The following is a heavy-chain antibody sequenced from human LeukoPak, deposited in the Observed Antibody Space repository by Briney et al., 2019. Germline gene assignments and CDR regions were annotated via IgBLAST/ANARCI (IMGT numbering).Heavy chain of an antibody. Sequence: GGSLRLSCLASGFNFNIHATSWVRQAPGKGLEWVSTIGGVAVSSDYADSVRGRFSFSRDDSKNTVYLQMNSLRVEDTAVYYCVKDQFPGNGIYDPFDKWGQGTMVTVS. J-gene: IGHJ3*02. CDR2: IGGVAVSS. V-gene: IGHV3-23*01. CDR3: VKDQFPGNGIYDPFDK. CDR1: GFNFNIHA. D-gene: IGHD2-8*01.